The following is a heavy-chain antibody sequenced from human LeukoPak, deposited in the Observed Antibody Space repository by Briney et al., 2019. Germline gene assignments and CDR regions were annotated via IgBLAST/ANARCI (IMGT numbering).Heavy chain of an antibody. CDR1: GFTFSSYD. CDR3: AKDSSSTF. D-gene: IGHD6-13*01. V-gene: IGHV3-23*01. CDR2: ISDSGGST. J-gene: IGHJ4*02. Sequence: GGSLRLSCAASGFTFSSYDIHWVRQSPGKGLEWVSAISDSGGSTYYADSMKGRFTISRDNSKNRLYLQMNNLRAEDTAVYYCAKDSSSTFWGQGTLVTVSS.